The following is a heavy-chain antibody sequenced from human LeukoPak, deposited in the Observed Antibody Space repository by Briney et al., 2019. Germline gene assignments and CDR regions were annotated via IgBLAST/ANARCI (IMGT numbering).Heavy chain of an antibody. CDR2: ISDDGSRQ. Sequence: PGGSLRLSCAATGFTFSNYAIHWGRQAPGKGLEWVAFISDDGSRQHYADSVKGRFTISRDNSKNTPNLQMNSLRAEDTAVYYCVKDRTGTYTLDYWGQGTLATVSS. V-gene: IGHV3-30-3*01. CDR3: VKDRTGTYTLDY. D-gene: IGHD3-10*01. CDR1: GFTFSNYA. J-gene: IGHJ4*02.